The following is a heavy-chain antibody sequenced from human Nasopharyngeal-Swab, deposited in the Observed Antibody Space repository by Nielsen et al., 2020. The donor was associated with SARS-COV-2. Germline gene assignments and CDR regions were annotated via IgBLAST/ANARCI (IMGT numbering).Heavy chain of an antibody. V-gene: IGHV3-13*01. D-gene: IGHD5-18*01. CDR1: GLTFSSND. CDR3: ARSRTAMTSPYYYYGMDV. CDR2: IGTAGDT. Sequence: GGSLRLSWAASGLTFSSNDMHWVRQATGKGLEGVSAIGTAGDTYYPGSVKGRFTISRENAKNSLYLQMNSLRAGDTAVYYCARSRTAMTSPYYYYGMDVWGQGTTVTVSS. J-gene: IGHJ6*02.